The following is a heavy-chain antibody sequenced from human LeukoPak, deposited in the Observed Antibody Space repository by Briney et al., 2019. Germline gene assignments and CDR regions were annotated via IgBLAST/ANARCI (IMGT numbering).Heavy chain of an antibody. CDR2: IYTNGTT. CDR3: AKEDIVVVTKYIHYGMNV. Sequence: SETLSLTCIVSGGSVRNYYWTWIRQPAGKGLQWIGRIYTNGTTNYSPSLKSRVTMSVDMSKNQFSLKLTSVTAADTAVYYCAKEDIVVVTKYIHYGMNVWGQGTTVTVSS. J-gene: IGHJ6*02. V-gene: IGHV4-4*07. CDR1: GGSVRNYY. D-gene: IGHD2-15*01.